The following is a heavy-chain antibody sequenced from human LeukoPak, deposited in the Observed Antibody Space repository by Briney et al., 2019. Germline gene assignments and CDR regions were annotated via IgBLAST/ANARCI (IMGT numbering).Heavy chain of an antibody. V-gene: IGHV3-23*01. D-gene: IGHD5-12*01. CDR2: ITGSGGST. CDR1: GFTFSSYA. CDR3: AKIVPTTPYYYYAMDV. Sequence: GSLRLSCAASGFTFSSYAMSWVHQAPGKGLEWVSVITGSGGSTYYADSVKGRFTISRDNSKNTLYLQMNSLRAEDTAVYYCAKIVPTTPYYYYAMDVWGQGTTVTVSS. J-gene: IGHJ6*02.